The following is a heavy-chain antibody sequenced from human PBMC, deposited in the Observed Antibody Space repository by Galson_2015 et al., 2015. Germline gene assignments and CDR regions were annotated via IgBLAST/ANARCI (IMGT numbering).Heavy chain of an antibody. CDR3: ARDVFYGSLQYFDY. V-gene: IGHV3-11*01. J-gene: IGHJ4*02. CDR2: ISSSGSTI. Sequence: SLRLSCAASGFTFSDYYMSWIRQAPGKGLEWVSYISSSGSTIYYADSVKGRFTISRDNAKNSLYLQMNSLRAEDTAVYYCARDVFYGSLQYFDYWGQGTLVTVSS. D-gene: IGHD2/OR15-2a*01. CDR1: GFTFSDYY.